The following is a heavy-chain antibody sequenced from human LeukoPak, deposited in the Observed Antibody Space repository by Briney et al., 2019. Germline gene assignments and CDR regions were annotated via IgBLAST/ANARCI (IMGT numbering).Heavy chain of an antibody. Sequence: GGSLRLSCAASGSYWMHWVRQAPGKGLVWVSHINSDGSWTSYADSVKGRFAISKDNAKNTVYLQMNNLRAEDTAVYYCVSFYETYWGRGTLVTVSS. D-gene: IGHD2/OR15-2a*01. CDR2: INSDGSWT. CDR1: GSYW. V-gene: IGHV3-74*01. J-gene: IGHJ4*02. CDR3: VSFYETY.